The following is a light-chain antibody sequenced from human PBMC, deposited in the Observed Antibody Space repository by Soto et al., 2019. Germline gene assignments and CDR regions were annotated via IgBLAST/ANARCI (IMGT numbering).Light chain of an antibody. CDR3: QQYSSSPRT. V-gene: IGKV3-20*01. CDR1: QSVSSSY. J-gene: IGKJ1*01. CDR2: RAS. Sequence: IVLTQSPGTLSLSPGERATLSCRASQSVSSSYLAWYQQKPGQAPRLLIYRASSRATGIPDRFSGSGSGTDFTLTISRLEPEDFAVYYRQQYSSSPRTFGQGTKVDI.